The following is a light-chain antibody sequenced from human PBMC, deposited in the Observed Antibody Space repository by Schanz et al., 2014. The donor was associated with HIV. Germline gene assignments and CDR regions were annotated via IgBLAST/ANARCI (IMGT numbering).Light chain of an antibody. Sequence: DIQMTQSPSTLSASAGDRVTITCRASKSIDTSLAWYQQKSGQAPKLLIYEASKLATGVPSRFSGSGSGAEFTLTITSPQPDDFATYYCQQCESFPFTFGQGTKLEIK. CDR3: QQCESFPFT. J-gene: IGKJ2*01. V-gene: IGKV1-5*03. CDR1: KSIDTS. CDR2: EAS.